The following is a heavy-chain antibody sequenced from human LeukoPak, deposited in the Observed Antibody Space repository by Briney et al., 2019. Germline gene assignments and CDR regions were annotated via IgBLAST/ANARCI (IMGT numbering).Heavy chain of an antibody. CDR3: ARHNNWKLAFDI. CDR1: GGSISSSSYY. Sequence: KSSETLSLTCTVSGGSISSSSYYWGWIRQPPGKGLEWIGSIYYSGSTYYNPSLKSRVTISVDTSKNQFSLKLSSVTAADTAVYYCARHNNWKLAFDIWGQGTMVTVSS. CDR2: IYYSGST. D-gene: IGHD1-1*01. J-gene: IGHJ3*02. V-gene: IGHV4-39*01.